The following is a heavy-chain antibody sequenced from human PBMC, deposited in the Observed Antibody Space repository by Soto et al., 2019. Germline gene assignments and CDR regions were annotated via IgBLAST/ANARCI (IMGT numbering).Heavy chain of an antibody. CDR3: ARIDFWSGMDV. CDR2: INSDGSST. V-gene: IGHV3-74*01. CDR1: GFTFSSFW. D-gene: IGHD3-3*01. Sequence: EVQLVESGGGLVQPGGSLRVSCAASGFTFSSFWMYWVRQAPGKGLAWVSRINSDGSSTNYADSVRGRVTISRDNAKNTLYLQMNSLRAEDTAAYYCARIDFWSGMDVWGQGTTVTVSS. J-gene: IGHJ6*02.